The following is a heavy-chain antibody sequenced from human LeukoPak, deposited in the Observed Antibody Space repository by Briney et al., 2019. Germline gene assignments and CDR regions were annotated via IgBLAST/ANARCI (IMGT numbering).Heavy chain of an antibody. CDR1: GSSISSSNYY. CDR3: AIELRYCSSTSCRGNY. V-gene: IGHV4-39*01. D-gene: IGHD2-2*01. CDR2: IYYNGAT. J-gene: IGHJ4*02. Sequence: SETLSLTCTVSGSSISSSNYYWGWIRQPPGKGLEWIGTIYYNGATQYNPSLRSRVTISVDTSKNQFSLRLNPVTAADTAVYYCAIELRYCSSTSCRGNYWGQGTLVTVSS.